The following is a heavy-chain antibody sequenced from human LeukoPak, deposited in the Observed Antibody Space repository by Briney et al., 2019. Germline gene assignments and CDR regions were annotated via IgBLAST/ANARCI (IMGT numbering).Heavy chain of an antibody. J-gene: IGHJ4*02. Sequence: PSETLSLTCAVYGGSFSGYYWTWIRQSPGKGLEWIGEINHSGGTSYNPSLKSRVTISVDTSKNQFSLKLSSVTAADTAVYYCARDGRKTGSSFDYWGQGTLVTVSS. CDR2: INHSGGT. CDR1: GGSFSGYY. CDR3: ARDGRKTGSSFDY. V-gene: IGHV4-34*01. D-gene: IGHD1-1*01.